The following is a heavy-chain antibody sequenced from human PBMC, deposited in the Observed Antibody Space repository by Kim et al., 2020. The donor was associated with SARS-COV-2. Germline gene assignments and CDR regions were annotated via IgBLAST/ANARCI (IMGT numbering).Heavy chain of an antibody. Sequence: GGSLRHSCAASGFTFSTYAMSCVRQAPGMGLEWVSTIYSGGSSTFYADSVKGRFTISRDNSKNTLYLQINSLRAEDTAVYYCATTTSGWIFDYWGQGTMV. D-gene: IGHD6-19*01. CDR2: IYSGGSST. J-gene: IGHJ4*02. CDR1: GFTFSTYA. V-gene: IGHV3-23*03. CDR3: ATTTSGWIFDY.